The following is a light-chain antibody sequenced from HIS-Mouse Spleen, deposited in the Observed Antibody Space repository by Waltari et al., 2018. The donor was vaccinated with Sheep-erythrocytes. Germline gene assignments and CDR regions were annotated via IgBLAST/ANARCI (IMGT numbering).Light chain of an antibody. CDR2: EGS. Sequence: QSALTQPASVSGSPGQSITISCTGTSSDVGSYNPFSWYQQHPGKAPKLMIYEGSKRPSGVSNRFSGSNSGNTATLTISGTQAMDEADYYCQAWDSSTAVFGGGTKLTVL. CDR1: SSDVGSYNP. CDR3: QAWDSSTAV. J-gene: IGLJ2*01. V-gene: IGLV2-14*02.